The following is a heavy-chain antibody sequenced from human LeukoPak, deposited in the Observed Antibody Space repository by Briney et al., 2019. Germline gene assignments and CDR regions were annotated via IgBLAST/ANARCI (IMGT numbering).Heavy chain of an antibody. CDR3: ARKLWFGANIDY. V-gene: IGHV1-2*02. CDR1: GYTFTSYG. Sequence: ASVKVSCKASGYTFTSYGISWVRQAPGQGLEWMGWINPNSGGTNYAQKFQGRVTMTRDTSISTAYMELSRLRSDDTAVYYCARKLWFGANIDYWGQGTLVTVSS. J-gene: IGHJ4*02. D-gene: IGHD3-10*01. CDR2: INPNSGGT.